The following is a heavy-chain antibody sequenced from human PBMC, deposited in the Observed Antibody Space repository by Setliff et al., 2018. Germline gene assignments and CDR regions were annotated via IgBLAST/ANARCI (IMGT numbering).Heavy chain of an antibody. D-gene: IGHD3-16*01. CDR1: GYTFTGYY. Sequence: ASVKVSCKASGYTFTGYYIHWVRQAPGQGVEWMGWINPNSGDTNYAVKFQGRVTMTRDTSSSTIYMEVNSLTSDDTAVYFCAKQGDLAFDYWGQGTQVTVSS. V-gene: IGHV1-2*02. CDR3: AKQGDLAFDY. J-gene: IGHJ4*02. CDR2: INPNSGDT.